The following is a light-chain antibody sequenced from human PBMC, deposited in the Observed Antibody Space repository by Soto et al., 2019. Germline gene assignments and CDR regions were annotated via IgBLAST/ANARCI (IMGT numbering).Light chain of an antibody. Sequence: DIQMTQSPSTLSASVGDRVTITCRASQSISSWLAWYQQKPGKAPKLLIYKASSLESGVPSRFSGSGSGTEFTLTISSLQPDDFATYYCQQYNSYPSRMYTFGQGTKLEIK. J-gene: IGKJ2*01. CDR3: QQYNSYPSRMYT. V-gene: IGKV1-5*03. CDR2: KAS. CDR1: QSISSW.